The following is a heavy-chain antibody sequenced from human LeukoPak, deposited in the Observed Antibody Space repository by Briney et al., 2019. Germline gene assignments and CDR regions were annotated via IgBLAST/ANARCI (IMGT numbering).Heavy chain of an antibody. V-gene: IGHV3-23*01. CDR1: GFTFSTSD. D-gene: IGHD4-17*01. Sequence: PGGSLRLSCTASGFTFSTSDMNWVRQAPGKGLEWVSLISGSGGRTYYADSVKGRFTISRDNSNNTLYLQLSSLRAEDTAVYYCARSYGDATFDYWGQGTLVTVSS. CDR2: ISGSGGRT. CDR3: ARSYGDATFDY. J-gene: IGHJ4*02.